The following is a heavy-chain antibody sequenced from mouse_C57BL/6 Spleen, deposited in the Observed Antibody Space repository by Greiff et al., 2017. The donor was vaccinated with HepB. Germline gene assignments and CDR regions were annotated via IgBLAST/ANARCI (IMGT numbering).Heavy chain of an antibody. CDR2: INPNNGGT. CDR3: ARGADYDYGSWFAY. CDR1: GYTFTDYN. Sequence: VQLKQSGPELVKPGASVKIPCKASGYTFTDYNMDWVKQSHGKSLEWIGDINPNNGGTIYNQKFKGKATLTVDKSSSTAYMELRSLTSEDTAVYYCARGADYDYGSWFAYWGQGTLVTVSA. V-gene: IGHV1-18*01. D-gene: IGHD2-4*01. J-gene: IGHJ3*01.